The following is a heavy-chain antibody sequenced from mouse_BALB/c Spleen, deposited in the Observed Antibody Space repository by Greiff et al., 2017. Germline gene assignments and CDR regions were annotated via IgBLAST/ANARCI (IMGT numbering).Heavy chain of an antibody. D-gene: IGHD1-1*01. Sequence: EVQLQQSGAELVRPGALVKLSCKASGFNIKDYYMHWVKQRPEQGLEWIGWIDPENGNTIYDPKFQGKASITADTSSNTAYLQLSSLTSEDTAVYYCATPLTTVVAEYAMDYWGQGTSVTVSS. CDR1: GFNIKDYY. J-gene: IGHJ4*01. V-gene: IGHV14-1*02. CDR3: ATPLTTVVAEYAMDY. CDR2: IDPENGNT.